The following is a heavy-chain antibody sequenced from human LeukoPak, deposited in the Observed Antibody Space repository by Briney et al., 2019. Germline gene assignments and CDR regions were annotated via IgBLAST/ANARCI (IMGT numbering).Heavy chain of an antibody. J-gene: IGHJ4*02. CDR3: ARDHNFAFDI. CDR1: GFTFSTYA. Sequence: GGTLRLSCAASGFTFSTYAMSWVCHAPGKGLEGISYIWIDSGNTKYAACVKGRFNISADIAKNSLFLHMNSLRVEDTAVYYCARDHNFAFDIWGQGTLVTVSS. CDR2: IWIDSGNT. D-gene: IGHD5-24*01. V-gene: IGHV3-48*04.